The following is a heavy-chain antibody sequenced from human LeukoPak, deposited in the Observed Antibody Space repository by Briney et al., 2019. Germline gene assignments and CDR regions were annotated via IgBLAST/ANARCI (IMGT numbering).Heavy chain of an antibody. J-gene: IGHJ3*02. V-gene: IGHV3-21*01. CDR3: ARALLLWFGEPRSGAFDI. CDR1: GFTFSSYS. Sequence: SGGSLRLSCAAFGFTFSSYSMNWVRQAPGKGLEWVSSISSSSSYIYYADSVKGRFTISRDNAKNSLYLQMHSLRAEDTAVYYCARALLLWFGEPRSGAFDIWGQGTMVTVSS. CDR2: ISSSSSYI. D-gene: IGHD3-10*01.